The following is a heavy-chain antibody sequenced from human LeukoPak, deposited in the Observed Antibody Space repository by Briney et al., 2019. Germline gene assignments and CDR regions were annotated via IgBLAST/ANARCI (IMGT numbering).Heavy chain of an antibody. Sequence: EGSLRLSCAASGFTFSDYYMSWIRQAPGKGLEWVSYISNSGNTIYYADSVKGRFTIFRDNAKNSLYLQMNSLRAEDTAVYYCARRGVQLQRISWFDPWGQGTLVTVSS. J-gene: IGHJ5*02. CDR2: ISNSGNTI. CDR1: GFTFSDYY. V-gene: IGHV3-11*01. CDR3: ARRGVQLQRISWFDP. D-gene: IGHD1-1*01.